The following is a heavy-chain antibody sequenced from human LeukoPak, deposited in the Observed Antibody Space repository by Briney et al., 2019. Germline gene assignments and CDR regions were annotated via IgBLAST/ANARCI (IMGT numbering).Heavy chain of an antibody. CDR1: GFTFSSYA. J-gene: IGHJ4*02. Sequence: PGGSLRLSCAASGFTFSSYAMHWVRQAPGKGLEWVAVISYDGSNKYYADSVKGRFTISRDNSKNTLYLQMNSLRAEDTAVYYCAREGRGGIQLWFDYWGQGTLVTVSS. D-gene: IGHD5-18*01. V-gene: IGHV3-30-3*01. CDR3: AREGRGGIQLWFDY. CDR2: ISYDGSNK.